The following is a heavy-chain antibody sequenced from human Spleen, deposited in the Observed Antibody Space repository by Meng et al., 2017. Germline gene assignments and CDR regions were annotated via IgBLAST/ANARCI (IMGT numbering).Heavy chain of an antibody. J-gene: IGHJ4*02. Sequence: QVALQESGPGLVKPSQPLYLLCTVSGGSISSGGYYWSWIRQHPGKGLEWIGYIYYSGSTYYNPSLKSRVTMSIDKSKNQFSLKLTSVTAADTAVYYCARSYCSDGGCYQVFDSWGQGTLVTVSS. D-gene: IGHD2-15*01. CDR2: IYYSGST. V-gene: IGHV4-31*09. CDR3: ARSYCSDGGCYQVFDS. CDR1: GGSISSGGYY.